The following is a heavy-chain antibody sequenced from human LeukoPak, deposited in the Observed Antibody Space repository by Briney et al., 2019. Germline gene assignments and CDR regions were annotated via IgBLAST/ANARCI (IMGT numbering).Heavy chain of an antibody. CDR1: GFTFSSYW. J-gene: IGHJ4*02. CDR2: IKQDGSEK. D-gene: IGHD2-21*01. CDR3: ARDASLYCGGDCSTDPSFDY. V-gene: IGHV3-7*01. Sequence: PGGSLRLSCAASGFTFSSYWMSWVRQAPGKGLEWVANIKQDGSEKYYVDSVKGRFTISRDNAKNSLYLQMNSLRAEDTAVYYCARDASLYCGGDCSTDPSFDYWGQGTLVTVSS.